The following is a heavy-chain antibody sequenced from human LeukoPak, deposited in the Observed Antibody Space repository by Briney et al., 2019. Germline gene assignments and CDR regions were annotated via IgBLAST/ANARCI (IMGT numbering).Heavy chain of an antibody. CDR1: GFIFSNYW. J-gene: IGHJ5*02. V-gene: IGHV3-7*04. CDR2: IKQDGSEK. Sequence: GGSLRLSCSASGFIFSNYWMTWVRQAPGKGLGWVANIKQDGSEKYYVDSVKGRFTISRDNAKKSLYLQMNSLRAEDTALYFCARDMIILQSWGQGTLVTVSS. CDR3: ARDMIILQS. D-gene: IGHD3-16*01.